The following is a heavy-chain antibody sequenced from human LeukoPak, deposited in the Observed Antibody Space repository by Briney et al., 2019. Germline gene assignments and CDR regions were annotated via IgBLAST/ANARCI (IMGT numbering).Heavy chain of an antibody. CDR1: GFTFSNYA. CDR3: ARVPHYGDYVHYYFDY. Sequence: GGSLRLSCAASGFTFSNYAMNWVRQAPGKGLEWVSSISRSSIYIYYADSVMGRFTISRDNAKNSLYLQMNSLRAEDTAVYYCARVPHYGDYVHYYFDYWGQGTLVTVSS. D-gene: IGHD4-17*01. CDR2: ISRSSIYI. J-gene: IGHJ4*02. V-gene: IGHV3-21*01.